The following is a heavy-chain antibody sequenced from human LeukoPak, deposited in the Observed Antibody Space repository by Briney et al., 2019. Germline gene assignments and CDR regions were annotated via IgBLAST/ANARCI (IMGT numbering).Heavy chain of an antibody. D-gene: IGHD2-2*01. CDR1: RFTFSSYG. Sequence: TGGSLRLSCAASRFTFSSYGMHWVRQAPGKGLEWVAVISYDGSNKYYADSVKGRFTISRDNSKNTLYLQMNSLRAEDTAVYYCAKDSLRYCSSTSCDWFDPWGQGTLVTVSS. CDR3: AKDSLRYCSSTSCDWFDP. V-gene: IGHV3-30*18. CDR2: ISYDGSNK. J-gene: IGHJ5*02.